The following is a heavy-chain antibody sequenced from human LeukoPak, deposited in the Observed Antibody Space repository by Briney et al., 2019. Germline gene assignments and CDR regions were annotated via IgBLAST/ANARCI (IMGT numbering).Heavy chain of an antibody. J-gene: IGHJ3*02. Sequence: PGGSLRLSCAASGFTFSSYAMSWVRQAPGKGLECVSAISGSGGSTYYADSVKGRFTISRDNSKNTLYLQMNSLRAEDTAVYYCAKYRITMIVVGGAFDIWGQGTMVTVSS. D-gene: IGHD3-22*01. CDR3: AKYRITMIVVGGAFDI. CDR2: ISGSGGST. CDR1: GFTFSSYA. V-gene: IGHV3-23*01.